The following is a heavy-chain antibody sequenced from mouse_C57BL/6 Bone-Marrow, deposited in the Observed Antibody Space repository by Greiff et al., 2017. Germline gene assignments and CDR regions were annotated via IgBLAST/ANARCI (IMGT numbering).Heavy chain of an antibody. V-gene: IGHV5-6*01. CDR1: GFTFSSYG. Sequence: EVKLVESGGDFVKPGGSLKLSCAASGFTFSSYGMSWVRQTPDTRLEWVATISSGGSYTSYPDSVKGRFPISRDNAKNTLYLQMSSLKSEVTAMYYCARPLTTVVADAMAYWGQGTSVTVSS. J-gene: IGHJ4*01. CDR3: ARPLTTVVADAMAY. CDR2: ISSGGSYT. D-gene: IGHD1-1*01.